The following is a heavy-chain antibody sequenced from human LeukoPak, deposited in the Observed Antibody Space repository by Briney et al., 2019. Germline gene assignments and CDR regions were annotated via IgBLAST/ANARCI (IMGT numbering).Heavy chain of an antibody. CDR3: ARDHTTMVRGIITYYYYYMDV. CDR2: IYYSGNT. D-gene: IGHD3-10*01. Sequence: SETLSLTCTVSGGSISSGDYYWSWIRQPPGKGLEWIGYIYYSGNTYYNPSLKSRVTISVDTSKNQFSLKLSSVTAADTAVYYCARDHTTMVRGIITYYYYYMDVWGKGTTVTVSS. J-gene: IGHJ6*03. V-gene: IGHV4-30-4*08. CDR1: GGSISSGDYY.